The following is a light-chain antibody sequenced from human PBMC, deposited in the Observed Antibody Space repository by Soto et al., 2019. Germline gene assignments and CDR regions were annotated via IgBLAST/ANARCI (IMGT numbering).Light chain of an antibody. CDR2: AAS. J-gene: IGKJ1*01. CDR1: QSISSY. Sequence: DIQMTQSPSSLSASVGDIVTITCRASQSISSYLNWYQQKPGKAPKLLIYAASILQIGVPSRFSGSGSGTDFPLTISSLQPEDFATYYCQQSYSTPPWSFVQGTEVELQ. V-gene: IGKV1-39*01. CDR3: QQSYSTPPWS.